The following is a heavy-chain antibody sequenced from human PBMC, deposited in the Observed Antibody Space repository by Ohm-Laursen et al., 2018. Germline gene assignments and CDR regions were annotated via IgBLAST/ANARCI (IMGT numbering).Heavy chain of an antibody. J-gene: IGHJ6*02. D-gene: IGHD6-13*01. Sequence: SLRLSCTASGFTFSNYWMSWVRQTPGKGLEWVANIKQDGGEKNFADSVKGRFTISRDNARSSLDLQMNSLRVEDTALYYCAKDLLAAPDYYGMDVWGQGTTVTVSS. CDR3: AKDLLAAPDYYGMDV. CDR2: IKQDGGEK. CDR1: GFTFSNYW. V-gene: IGHV3-7*03.